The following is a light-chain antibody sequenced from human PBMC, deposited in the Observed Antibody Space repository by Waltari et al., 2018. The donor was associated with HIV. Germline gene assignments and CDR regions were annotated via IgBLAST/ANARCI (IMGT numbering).Light chain of an antibody. CDR1: KSISSY. CDR3: QESYIIPLP. J-gene: IGKJ4*01. CDR2: AAS. Sequence: DIQMTQSPSSLSASVEDRVTITCRASKSISSYLNWYQQKPGTAPKLLIFAASSLQSGVPSRFSGSGSGTDFTLTISSLQPEDFATYYCQESYIIPLPFSGGTKVELK. V-gene: IGKV1-39*01.